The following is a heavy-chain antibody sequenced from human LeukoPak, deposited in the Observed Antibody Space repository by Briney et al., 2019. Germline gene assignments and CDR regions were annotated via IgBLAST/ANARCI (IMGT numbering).Heavy chain of an antibody. D-gene: IGHD7-27*01. Sequence: GESLKISWKGSGISFTNYLIGLVRQMPGKGVQLVGIIFPGDSVTRYSPSFQGQVTIADDKSISTAYLQWSSLKASDTAMYYCARPTRPGQYYGVDVWGQGTTVTVSS. V-gene: IGHV5-51*01. CDR2: IFPGDSVT. J-gene: IGHJ6*02. CDR1: GISFTNYL. CDR3: ARPTRPGQYYGVDV.